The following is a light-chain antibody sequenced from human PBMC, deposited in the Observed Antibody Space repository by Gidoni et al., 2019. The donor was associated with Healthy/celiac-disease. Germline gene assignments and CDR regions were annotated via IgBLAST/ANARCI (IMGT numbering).Light chain of an antibody. J-gene: IGKJ2*01. Sequence: EFVLTQSPGTLSLSPGERATLSCRASPSVSSSYLAWYQQKPGQAPRLLIYGASSRATGIPDRFSGSGSGTDFTLTISRLEPEDFAVYYCQQYGSSPYTFGQGTKLEIK. CDR1: PSVSSSY. CDR3: QQYGSSPYT. CDR2: GAS. V-gene: IGKV3-20*01.